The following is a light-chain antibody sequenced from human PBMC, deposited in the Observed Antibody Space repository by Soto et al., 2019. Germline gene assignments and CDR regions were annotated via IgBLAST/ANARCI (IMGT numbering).Light chain of an antibody. CDR2: GNS. CDR3: QSYDSSLSVV. J-gene: IGLJ2*01. V-gene: IGLV1-40*01. Sequence: QPVLTQPPSVSGAPGQRVTLSCTASSSNIGAGYDVHWYQQLPGTAPQPLIYGNSKRPSGVPARFSGSQSGTSASLAITGLQAEDEADYYCQSYDSSLSVVFGGGTKLTVL. CDR1: SSNIGAGYD.